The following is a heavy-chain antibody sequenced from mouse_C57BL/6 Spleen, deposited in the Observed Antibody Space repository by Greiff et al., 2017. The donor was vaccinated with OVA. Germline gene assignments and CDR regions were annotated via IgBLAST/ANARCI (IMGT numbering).Heavy chain of an antibody. J-gene: IGHJ2*01. D-gene: IGHD2-4*01. CDR1: GFTFSSYG. V-gene: IGHV5-6*01. Sequence: VQLKQSGGDLVKPGGSLKLSCAASGFTFSSYGMSWVRPTPDTRLEWVATISSGGSYTYYPDSVKGRFTISRDNAKNTLYLQMSSLKSEDTAMYYWAVGTNYFDYWGQGDYWGQGTTLTVSS. CDR2: ISSGGSYT. CDR3: AVGTNYFDYWGQGDY.